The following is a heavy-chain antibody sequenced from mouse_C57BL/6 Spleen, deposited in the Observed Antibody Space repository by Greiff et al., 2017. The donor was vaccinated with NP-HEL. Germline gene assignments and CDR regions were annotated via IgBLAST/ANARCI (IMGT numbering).Heavy chain of an antibody. CDR3: ARRWLLRGTSGSYAMDY. D-gene: IGHD2-3*01. Sequence: VQLQQSGAELMKPGASVKLSCKATGYTFTGYWIEWVKQRPGHGLEWIGEILPGSGSTYYNEQFKGKAIFPADTSSNTAYMQLSSRTTEDSAIYYCARRWLLRGTSGSYAMDYWGQGTSVTVSS. J-gene: IGHJ4*01. CDR1: GYTFTGYW. CDR2: ILPGSGST. V-gene: IGHV1-9*01.